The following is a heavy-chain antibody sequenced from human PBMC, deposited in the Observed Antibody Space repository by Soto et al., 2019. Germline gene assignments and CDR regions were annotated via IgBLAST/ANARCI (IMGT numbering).Heavy chain of an antibody. J-gene: IGHJ6*02. CDR3: ARDNPPAPYSNYGPPHYYYYGMDV. Sequence: GGSLRLSCAASGFTFSSYAMHWVRQAPGKGLEWVAVISYDGSNKYYADSVKGRFTISRDNSKNTLYLQMNSLRAEDTVVYYCARDNPPAPYSNYGPPHYYYYGMDVWGQGTTVTVSS. V-gene: IGHV3-30-3*01. CDR2: ISYDGSNK. CDR1: GFTFSSYA. D-gene: IGHD4-4*01.